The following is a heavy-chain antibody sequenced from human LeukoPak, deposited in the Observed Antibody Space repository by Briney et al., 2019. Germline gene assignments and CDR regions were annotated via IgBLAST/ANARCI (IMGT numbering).Heavy chain of an antibody. CDR3: TRTRDYDFWSGYSPPDY. D-gene: IGHD3-3*01. Sequence: GGSLNLSCTASGFTFGDYAMSWVRQAPGKGLEWVGFIRSKAYGGTTEYAASVKGRFTISRDDSKSIAYLQMNSLKTEDTAVYYCTRTRDYDFWSGYSPPDYWGQGTLVTVSS. J-gene: IGHJ4*02. CDR2: IRSKAYGGTT. CDR1: GFTFGDYA. V-gene: IGHV3-49*04.